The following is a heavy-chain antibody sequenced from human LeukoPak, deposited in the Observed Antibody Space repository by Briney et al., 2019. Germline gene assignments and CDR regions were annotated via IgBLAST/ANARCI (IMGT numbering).Heavy chain of an antibody. D-gene: IGHD3-10*01. CDR2: INSDGSST. Sequence: PGGSLRLSCAASGFTFSSYWMHWVRQAPGKGLVWVSRINSDGSSTSYADPVKGRFTISRDNAKNTLYLQMNSLRAEDTAVYYCARGGYYYGSGSYGFDYWGQGTLVTVSS. V-gene: IGHV3-74*01. J-gene: IGHJ4*02. CDR1: GFTFSSYW. CDR3: ARGGYYYGSGSYGFDY.